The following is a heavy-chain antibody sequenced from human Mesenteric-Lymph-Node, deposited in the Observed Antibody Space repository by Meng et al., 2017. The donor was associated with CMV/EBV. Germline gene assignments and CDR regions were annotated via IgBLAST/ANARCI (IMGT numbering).Heavy chain of an antibody. D-gene: IGHD6-13*01. J-gene: IGHJ5*02. Sequence: LRLSCTVSGGSISNYYWTWIRQSPGKGLEWIGYVYYTGSTNYNPSLKSRITISVDTSKNQFSLKLSSVTAADTAVYYCAREAYGSSWSWFDPWGQGTLVTVSS. CDR2: VYYTGST. CDR1: GGSISNYY. CDR3: AREAYGSSWSWFDP. V-gene: IGHV4-59*01.